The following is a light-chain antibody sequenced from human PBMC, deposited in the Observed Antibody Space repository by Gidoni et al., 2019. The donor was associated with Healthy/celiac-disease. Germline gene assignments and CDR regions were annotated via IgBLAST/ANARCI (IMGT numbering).Light chain of an antibody. CDR3: QQRSNWPWT. CDR1: QSVSSY. V-gene: IGKV3-11*01. CDR2: DAS. Sequence: EIVLTQSPATLSLSPGERATLSCRASQSVSSYLAWYQQKPGPAPRLLIYDASNRATGIPARFSGSGSGTDFTLTISSLEPEDFAVYYCQQRSNWPWTFXXXTKVEIK. J-gene: IGKJ1*01.